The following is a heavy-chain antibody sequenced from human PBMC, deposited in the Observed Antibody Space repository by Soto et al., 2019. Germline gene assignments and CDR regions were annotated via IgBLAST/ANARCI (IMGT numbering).Heavy chain of an antibody. D-gene: IGHD3-16*01. CDR3: ARAGGPTNNGMDV. CDR2: IYYSGST. Sequence: PSETLSLTCTFSGGSIISYYWSWIRQPPGKGLEWIGYIYYSGSTNYNPSLKSRVTISVDTSKNQFSLKLSSVTAADTAVYYCARAGGPTNNGMDVWGQGTTVTVSS. CDR1: GGSIISYY. J-gene: IGHJ6*02. V-gene: IGHV4-59*01.